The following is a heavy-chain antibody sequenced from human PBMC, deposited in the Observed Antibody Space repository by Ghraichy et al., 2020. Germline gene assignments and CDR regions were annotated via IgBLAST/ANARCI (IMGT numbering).Heavy chain of an antibody. Sequence: GGSLRLSCAASGFSFSSYWMHWFRHAPGKELMWVSHVNTDGSTTSYADSVKGRFTISRDNAKNTLYLQMDSLRAEDTAVYYCAKDLTWNQADYWGQGALVTVSS. J-gene: IGHJ4*02. V-gene: IGHV3-74*01. CDR1: GFSFSSYW. CDR2: VNTDGSTT. CDR3: AKDLTWNQADY. D-gene: IGHD1-1*01.